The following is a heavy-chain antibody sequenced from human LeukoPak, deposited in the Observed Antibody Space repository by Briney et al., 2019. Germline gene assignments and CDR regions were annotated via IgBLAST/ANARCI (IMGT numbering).Heavy chain of an antibody. D-gene: IGHD6-6*01. CDR3: ARGRGAARFVTIEFDY. J-gene: IGHJ4*02. Sequence: SETLSLTCAVYGGSFSGYHWSWIRQPPGKGLEWIGEINHRGSTNYNPSLKSRVTMSADTSKNQFSLKLSSVTAADTAVYYCARGRGAARFVTIEFDYWGQGALVTVSS. CDR1: GGSFSGYH. V-gene: IGHV4-34*01. CDR2: INHRGST.